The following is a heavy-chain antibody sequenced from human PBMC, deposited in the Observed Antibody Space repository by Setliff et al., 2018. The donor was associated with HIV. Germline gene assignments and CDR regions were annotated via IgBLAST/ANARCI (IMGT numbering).Heavy chain of an antibody. D-gene: IGHD6-13*01. V-gene: IGHV4-4*07. CDR1: GGFISSYY. Sequence: SETLSLTCTVSGGFISSYYWNWIRQPAGKGLEWIGRIYTSGSTNYNPSLKSRVTMSLDTSKNQFSLRLSSVTAADTAVYYCARGAIAAAGDFDYWGQGTLVTVSS. J-gene: IGHJ4*02. CDR3: ARGAIAAAGDFDY. CDR2: IYTSGST.